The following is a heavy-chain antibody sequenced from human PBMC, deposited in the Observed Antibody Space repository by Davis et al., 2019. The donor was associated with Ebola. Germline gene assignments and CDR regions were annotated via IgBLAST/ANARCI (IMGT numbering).Heavy chain of an antibody. D-gene: IGHD3-9*01. Sequence: ASVKVSCKASGGTFSSYAVSWVRQAPGQGLEWMGWISAYNGNTNYAQKLQGRVTMTTDTSTSTAYMELRSLRSDDTAVYYCARARFFDWLLSGENWFDPWGQGTLVTVSS. CDR2: ISAYNGNT. J-gene: IGHJ5*02. CDR3: ARARFFDWLLSGENWFDP. CDR1: GGTFSSYA. V-gene: IGHV1-18*01.